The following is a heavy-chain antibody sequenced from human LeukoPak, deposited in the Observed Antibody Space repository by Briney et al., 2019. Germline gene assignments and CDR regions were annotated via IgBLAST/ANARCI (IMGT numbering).Heavy chain of an antibody. CDR3: ARDMMGSSGWAEGFDY. CDR1: GYTFTSYA. Sequence: ASVTVSCKASGYTFTSYAMHWVRQAPGQGLEWMGWINTGNGNTKYSQKFQGRVTITRDTSATTAYMELSSLRSEDTAVYYCARDMMGSSGWAEGFDYWGQGTLVTVSS. CDR2: INTGNGNT. J-gene: IGHJ4*02. D-gene: IGHD6-19*01. V-gene: IGHV1-3*04.